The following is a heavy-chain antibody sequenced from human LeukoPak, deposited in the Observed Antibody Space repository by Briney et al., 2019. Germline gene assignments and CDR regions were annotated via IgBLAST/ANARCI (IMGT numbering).Heavy chain of an antibody. J-gene: IGHJ4*02. CDR3: AKILVVVPAEHYFDY. CDR1: GFTFSSYS. CDR2: ISSSSSYI. V-gene: IGHV3-21*01. Sequence: AGGSLRLSCPASGFTFSSYSMNWVRQAPGKGLEWVSSISSSSSYIYYADSVKGRFTISRDNAKNSLYLQMNSLRAEDTAVYYCAKILVVVPAEHYFDYWGQGTLVTVSS. D-gene: IGHD2-2*01.